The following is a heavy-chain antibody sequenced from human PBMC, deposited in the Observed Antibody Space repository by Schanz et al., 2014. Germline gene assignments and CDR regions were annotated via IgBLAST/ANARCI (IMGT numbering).Heavy chain of an antibody. CDR1: GITFSRHA. D-gene: IGHD2-21*02. J-gene: IGHJ4*02. V-gene: IGHV3-23*04. CDR3: AKQVAYGGDFQ. Sequence: EVQLVESGGGLVQPGRSLRLSCAASGITFSRHAMSWVRQAPGKGLEWVSAISGSGDNTFYADSVKGRFTISRDNSKNTLYLQMYSLRGDDTAIYYCAKQVAYGGDFQWGQGTLVTVSS. CDR2: ISGSGDNT.